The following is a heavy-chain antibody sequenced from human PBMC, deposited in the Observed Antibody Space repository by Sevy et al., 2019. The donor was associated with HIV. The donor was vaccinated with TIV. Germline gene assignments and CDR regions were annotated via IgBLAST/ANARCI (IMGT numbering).Heavy chain of an antibody. V-gene: IGHV3-23*01. CDR3: AKYKQWLPTGAFDI. Sequence: GGSLRLSCAASGFTFRTYGIHWVRQAPGKGLEWVSAISGSGGSTYYADSVKGRFTISRDNSKNTLYLQMNSLRAEDTAVYYCAKYKQWLPTGAFDIWGQGTMVTVSS. CDR1: GFTFRTYG. J-gene: IGHJ3*02. CDR2: ISGSGGST. D-gene: IGHD6-19*01.